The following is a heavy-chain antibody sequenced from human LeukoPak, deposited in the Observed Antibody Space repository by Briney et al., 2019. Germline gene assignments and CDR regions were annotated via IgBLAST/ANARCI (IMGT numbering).Heavy chain of an antibody. CDR1: GFTFSSYG. J-gene: IGHJ4*02. D-gene: IGHD4-17*01. V-gene: IGHV3-30*03. CDR2: ISYDGSNK. Sequence: GRSLRLSCAASGFTFSSYGMHWVRQAPGKGLEWVAVISYDGSNKYYADSVKGRFTISRDNSKNTLYLQMNSLRAEDTAVYYCARDLRAMWTFDYWGQGTLVTVSS. CDR3: ARDLRAMWTFDY.